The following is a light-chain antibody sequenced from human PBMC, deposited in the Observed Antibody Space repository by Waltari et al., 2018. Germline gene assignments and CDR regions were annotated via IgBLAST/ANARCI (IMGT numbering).Light chain of an antibody. CDR3: QSYDRSLSVV. CDR2: GNN. Sequence: QSALTQPPSVSGAPGQRVPISCTGGGSNIGAGYDVHWYQQFPGTVPKLLLSGNNNRPSGVPDRFSASKTGTSASLAITGLQAEDEADYYCQSYDRSLSVVFGGGTKLTVL. V-gene: IGLV1-40*01. J-gene: IGLJ2*01. CDR1: GSNIGAGYD.